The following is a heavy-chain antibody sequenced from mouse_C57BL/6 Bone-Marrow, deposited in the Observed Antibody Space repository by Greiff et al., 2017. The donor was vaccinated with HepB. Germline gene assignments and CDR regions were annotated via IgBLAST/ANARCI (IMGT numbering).Heavy chain of an antibody. CDR1: GYTFTGYW. CDR2: ILPGSGGT. CDR3: ARRLLTWFAY. V-gene: IGHV1-9*01. J-gene: IGHJ3*01. D-gene: IGHD1-2*01. Sequence: VQLQESGAELMKPGASVKLSCKASGYTFTGYWIEWVKQRPGHGLEWIGEILPGSGGTNYNEKFKGKATFTADTSSNTAYMQLSSLTTEDSAIYYCARRLLTWFAYWGQGTLVTVSA.